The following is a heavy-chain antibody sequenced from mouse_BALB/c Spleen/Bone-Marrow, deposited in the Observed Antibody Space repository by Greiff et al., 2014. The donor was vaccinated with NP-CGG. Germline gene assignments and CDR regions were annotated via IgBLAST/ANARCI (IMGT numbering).Heavy chain of an antibody. CDR3: ARRFITTTHWYFDV. J-gene: IGHJ1*01. CDR1: GFTFTSYF. D-gene: IGHD1-2*01. CDR2: IYPGNVNT. Sequence: VQLQQSGPELVKPGASVRISCKASGFTFTSYFIHWMKERPGQGLEWIAWIYPGNVNTNYNEKFKGKATLTADKSSTTAYMQLSSLTSEDSAVYFCARRFITTTHWYFDVWGAGTTVTVSS. V-gene: IGHV1S56*01.